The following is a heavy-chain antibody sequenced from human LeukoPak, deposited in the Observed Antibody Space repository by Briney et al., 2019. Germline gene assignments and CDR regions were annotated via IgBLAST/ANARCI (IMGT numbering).Heavy chain of an antibody. V-gene: IGHV3-30-3*01. CDR3: ARARRGYSYGLPSHYYYYGMDV. CDR2: ISYDGSNK. J-gene: IGHJ6*02. Sequence: PGGSLRLSCAASGSTFSSYAMHWVRQAPGKGLEWVAVISYDGSNKYYADSVKGRFTISRDNSKNTLYLQMNSLRAEDTAVYYCARARRGYSYGLPSHYYYYGMDVWGQGTTVTVSS. CDR1: GSTFSSYA. D-gene: IGHD5-18*01.